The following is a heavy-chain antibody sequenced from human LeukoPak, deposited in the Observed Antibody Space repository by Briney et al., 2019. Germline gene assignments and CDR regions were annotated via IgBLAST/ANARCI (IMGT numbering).Heavy chain of an antibody. V-gene: IGHV4-34*01. Sequence: XLEXXGEINXSGSTNYNPSLKSRVTISVDTSKNQFSLKLSSVTAADTAVYYCARGGSYYGSGSYSTLNYYYYMDVWGKGTTVTVSS. CDR3: ARGGSYYGSGSYSTLNYYYYMDV. CDR2: INXSGST. J-gene: IGHJ6*03. D-gene: IGHD3-10*01.